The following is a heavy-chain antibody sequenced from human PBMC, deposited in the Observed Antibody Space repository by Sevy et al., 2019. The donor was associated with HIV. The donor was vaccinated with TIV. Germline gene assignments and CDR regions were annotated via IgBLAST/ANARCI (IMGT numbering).Heavy chain of an antibody. V-gene: IGHV4-59*01. CDR1: GGSISSYY. Sequence: SETLSLTCTVSGGSISSYYWSWIRQPPGKRLEWIGYIYYSGSTNYNPSLKSRVTISVDTSKNQFSLKLRSVTAADTAVYYCARVGSDWELDYWGQGTLVTVSS. J-gene: IGHJ4*02. CDR3: ARVGSDWELDY. CDR2: IYYSGST. D-gene: IGHD1-26*01.